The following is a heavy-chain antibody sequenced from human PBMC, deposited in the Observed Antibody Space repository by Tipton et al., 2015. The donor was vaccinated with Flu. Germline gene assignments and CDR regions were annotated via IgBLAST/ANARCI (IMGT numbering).Heavy chain of an antibody. CDR1: GFTLTPYS. CDR2: ISRNSTFK. V-gene: IGHV3-21*01. Sequence: SLRLSCAPSGFTLTPYSMNWVRQAPGKGLEWVALISRNSTFKYYADSVKGRFTISRDNTKNSLWLQMNSLRVEDTAIYYCARDGSRNTGLLWGQGILVTVSS. CDR3: ARDGSRNTGLL. D-gene: IGHD1-26*01. J-gene: IGHJ4*02.